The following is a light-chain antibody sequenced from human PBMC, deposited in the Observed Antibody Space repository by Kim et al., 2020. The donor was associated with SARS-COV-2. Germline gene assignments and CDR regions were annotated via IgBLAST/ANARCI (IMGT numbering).Light chain of an antibody. CDR2: YDT. CDR1: KLGNKY. CDR3: QAWDSYTVV. Sequence: VSPGQTASITCSGDKLGNKYVSCYQQKPGQSPVLVVYYDTKRPSGIPERFSGSSSGITATLTISGTQAMDEGDYYCQAWDSYTVVFGGGTQLTVL. J-gene: IGLJ3*02. V-gene: IGLV3-1*01.